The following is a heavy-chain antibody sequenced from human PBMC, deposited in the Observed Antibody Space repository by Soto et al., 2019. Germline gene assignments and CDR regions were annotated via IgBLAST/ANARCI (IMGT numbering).Heavy chain of an antibody. CDR1: GFSFTSYS. Sequence: QGQLVQSGAEVKKPGASVTVSCGTSGFSFTSYSFHWVRQAPAQGLQWMGWINAGRGKTKYSQQFQGRVTFTWDTPANPGSMELSRLTSENTSVFYCARWIDNGYFDYWGQGTLVTVS. CDR2: INAGRGKT. J-gene: IGHJ4*02. V-gene: IGHV1-3*01. CDR3: ARWIDNGYFDY. D-gene: IGHD4-17*01.